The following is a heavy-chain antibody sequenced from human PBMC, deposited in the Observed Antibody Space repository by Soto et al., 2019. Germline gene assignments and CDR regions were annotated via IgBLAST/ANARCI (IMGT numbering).Heavy chain of an antibody. J-gene: IGHJ6*02. CDR2: INHSGST. CDR3: ARVCGGDCHNGMDV. CDR1: GGSFSGYY. V-gene: IGHV4-34*01. D-gene: IGHD2-21*02. Sequence: SSETLSLTCAVYGGSFSGYYWSWIRQPPGKGLEWIGEINHSGSTNYNPSLKSRVTISVDTSKNQFSLKLSSVTAADTAVYYCARVCGGDCHNGMDVWGQGTTVTVSS.